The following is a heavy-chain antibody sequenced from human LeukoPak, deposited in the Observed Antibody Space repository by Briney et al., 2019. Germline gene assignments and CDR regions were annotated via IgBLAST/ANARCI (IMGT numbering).Heavy chain of an antibody. V-gene: IGHV3-48*02. D-gene: IGHD2-21*01. CDR1: GFTFSTHS. CDR3: VRDLLWAFDI. J-gene: IGHJ3*02. Sequence: GGSLRLSCVASGFTFSTHSINWIRQAPGKGLEWISYITSDSSAMSYADSVKGRFTISRDNAKNSLYLHMNSLSDEDTAMYFCVRDLLWAFDIWGQGTMVTVSS. CDR2: ITSDSSAM.